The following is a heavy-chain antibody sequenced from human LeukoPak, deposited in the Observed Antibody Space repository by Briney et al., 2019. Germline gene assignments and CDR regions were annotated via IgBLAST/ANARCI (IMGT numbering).Heavy chain of an antibody. J-gene: IGHJ4*02. Sequence: ASVSVSCKLSGYTFTNYGISWARQAPGQGLEWMGWISGYNGNPRYAQKVQGRIIMTTATSTNTAYMEVNSMRSDDTTIYYCARDPSLAVAGISLFDYWGQGTLVIVSS. CDR1: GYTFTNYG. D-gene: IGHD6-19*01. V-gene: IGHV1-18*01. CDR2: ISGYNGNP. CDR3: ARDPSLAVAGISLFDY.